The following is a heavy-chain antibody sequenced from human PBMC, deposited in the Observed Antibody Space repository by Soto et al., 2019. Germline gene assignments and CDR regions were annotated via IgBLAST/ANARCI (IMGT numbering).Heavy chain of an antibody. CDR1: GGSISSYY. V-gene: IGHV4-59*01. Sequence: SETLSLTFTVSGGSISSYYWSWIRQPPGKGLEWIGYIYYSGSTNYNPSLKSRVTISVDTSKNQFSLKLSSVTAADTAVYYCARGYCSSTSCYYYYGMDVWGQGTTVTVSS. CDR3: ARGYCSSTSCYYYYGMDV. CDR2: IYYSGST. J-gene: IGHJ6*02. D-gene: IGHD2-2*01.